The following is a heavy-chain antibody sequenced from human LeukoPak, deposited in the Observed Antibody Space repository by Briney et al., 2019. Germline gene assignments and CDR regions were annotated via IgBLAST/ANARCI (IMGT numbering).Heavy chain of an antibody. CDR3: ARGRYTIWFDP. V-gene: IGHV4-34*01. J-gene: IGHJ5*02. Sequence: SETLSLTCAVYGGSLNGYSWTWIRQPPGKGLEWIGEINHSGSTNYNPSLKSRVTISADTSKANFSLRLSSVTAADTAVYYCARGRYTIWFDPWGQGTLVTVSS. D-gene: IGHD5-24*01. CDR1: GGSLNGYS. CDR2: INHSGST.